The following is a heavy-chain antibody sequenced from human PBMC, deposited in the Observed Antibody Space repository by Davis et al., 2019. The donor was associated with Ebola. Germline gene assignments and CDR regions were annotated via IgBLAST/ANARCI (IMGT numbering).Heavy chain of an antibody. CDR1: GGTFSSYA. CDR3: ARGRRIVATIFHYYYYGMDV. V-gene: IGHV1-69*13. D-gene: IGHD5-12*01. CDR2: IIPIFGTA. Sequence: SVKVSCKASGGTFSSYAISWVRQAPGQGLEWMGGIIPIFGTANYAQKFQGRVTITADESTSTAYMELSSLRSEDTAVYYCARGRRIVATIFHYYYYGMDVWGQGTTVTVSS. J-gene: IGHJ6*02.